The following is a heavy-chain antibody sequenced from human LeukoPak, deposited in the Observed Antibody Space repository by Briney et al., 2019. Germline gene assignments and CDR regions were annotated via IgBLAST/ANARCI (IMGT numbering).Heavy chain of an antibody. J-gene: IGHJ5*02. Sequence: ASVKVSCKVSGYTLTELSMHWVRQAPGKGLEWMGGFDPEDGETIYAQEFQGRVTMTEDTSTDTAYMELSSLRSEDTAVYYCATDPSYYYDSRNWFDPWGQGTLVTVSS. CDR2: FDPEDGET. D-gene: IGHD3-22*01. CDR1: GYTLTELS. V-gene: IGHV1-24*01. CDR3: ATDPSYYYDSRNWFDP.